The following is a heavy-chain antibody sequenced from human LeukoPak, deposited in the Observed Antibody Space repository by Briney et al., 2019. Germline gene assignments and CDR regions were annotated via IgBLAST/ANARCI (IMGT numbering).Heavy chain of an antibody. CDR2: ISSSSSTI. CDR3: AKDFRGTVVTPRYFQH. J-gene: IGHJ1*01. Sequence: PGGSLRLSCAASGFTFSSYSMNWVRQAPGKGLEWVSYISSSSSTIYYADSVKGRFTISRDNSKNTLYLQMNSLRAEDTAVYYCAKDFRGTVVTPRYFQHWGQGTLVTVSS. CDR1: GFTFSSYS. V-gene: IGHV3-48*01. D-gene: IGHD4-23*01.